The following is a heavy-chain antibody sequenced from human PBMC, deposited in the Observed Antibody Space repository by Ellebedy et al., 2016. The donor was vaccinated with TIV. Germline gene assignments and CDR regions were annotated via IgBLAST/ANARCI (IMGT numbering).Heavy chain of an antibody. V-gene: IGHV3-33*01. Sequence: GGSLRLSXEASGFIFSSYVMHWVRQAPGKGLEWVSLIWYDGSNKYYADSVKGRFTISRDNSKNTLYLQMNTLRADDTAVYYCARVAPYCTSTSCYHDAYFDYWGQGTLVTVSS. J-gene: IGHJ4*02. CDR3: ARVAPYCTSTSCYHDAYFDY. CDR2: IWYDGSNK. CDR1: GFIFSSYV. D-gene: IGHD2-2*01.